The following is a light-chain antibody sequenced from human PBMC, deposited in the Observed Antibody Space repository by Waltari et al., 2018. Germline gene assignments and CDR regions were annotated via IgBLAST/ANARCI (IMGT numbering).Light chain of an antibody. V-gene: IGKV3-20*01. CDR3: HKYDRTVRT. CDR1: QGVSSNS. CDR2: GGS. Sequence: DIVLTQSPGTLSLSPGERATLSCRASQGVSSNSLAWYQQKPGQSPRLLIYGGSTRATGIPDRFSGSGSGTDFTLTITRLEPEDFAVYYCHKYDRTVRTFGQGTKVEI. J-gene: IGKJ1*01.